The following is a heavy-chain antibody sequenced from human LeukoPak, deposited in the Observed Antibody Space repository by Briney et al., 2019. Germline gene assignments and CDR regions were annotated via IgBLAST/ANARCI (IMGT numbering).Heavy chain of an antibody. CDR3: ARDGPYNWNYVGNAFDI. V-gene: IGHV3-48*01. J-gene: IGHJ3*02. Sequence: SGGSLRLSCAASGFTFSSYSMDWVRQAPGKGLEWVSYISSSSSTIYYADSVKGRFTISRDNAKNSLYLQMNSLRAEDTAVYYCARDGPYNWNYVGNAFDIWGQGTMVTVSS. D-gene: IGHD1-7*01. CDR1: GFTFSSYS. CDR2: ISSSSSTI.